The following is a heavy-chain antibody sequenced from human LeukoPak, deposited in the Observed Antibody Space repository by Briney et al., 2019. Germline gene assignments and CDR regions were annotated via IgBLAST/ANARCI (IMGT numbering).Heavy chain of an antibody. CDR3: AKVGIFGLVTYYFDY. V-gene: IGHV3-9*01. CDR2: LSWNSGLI. CDR1: GFTFDEYA. Sequence: PGGSLRLSCAASGFTFDEYAMHWVRQAPGKGLEWVSGLSWNSGLIDYADSVKGRFTISRDNAKNSLFLQMNSLKAEDTAFYYCAKVGIFGLVTYYFDYWGQGTLVTVSS. J-gene: IGHJ4*02. D-gene: IGHD3/OR15-3a*01.